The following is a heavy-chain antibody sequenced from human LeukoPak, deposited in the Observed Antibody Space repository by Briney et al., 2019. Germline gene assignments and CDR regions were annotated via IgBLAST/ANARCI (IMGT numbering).Heavy chain of an antibody. CDR3: ARGGYYAGYQFDY. J-gene: IGHJ4*02. D-gene: IGHD3-22*01. Sequence: GGSLRLSCAASGFTFSDYYMSWIRQTPGKGLEWVSYISSGSSYTNYADSVKGRLTISRDNAKNSLYLQMNSLRAEDTAVYYRARGGYYAGYQFDYWGQGTLVTVSS. CDR1: GFTFSDYY. CDR2: ISSGSSYT. V-gene: IGHV3-11*06.